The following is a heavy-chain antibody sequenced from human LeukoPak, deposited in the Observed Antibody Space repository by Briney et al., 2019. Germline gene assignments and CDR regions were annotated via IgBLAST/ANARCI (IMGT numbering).Heavy chain of an antibody. Sequence: GASVKVSCKASGYTFTDYYVHWVRLAPGKGLEWVAVISYDGTIKYYADSVQGRFTISRDNSKNTLFLQMNSLRAEDTAVYYCAKDKGREGDYWGQGTLVTVSS. CDR2: ISYDGTIK. CDR1: GYTFTDYY. V-gene: IGHV3-30*18. J-gene: IGHJ4*02. D-gene: IGHD1-26*01. CDR3: AKDKGREGDY.